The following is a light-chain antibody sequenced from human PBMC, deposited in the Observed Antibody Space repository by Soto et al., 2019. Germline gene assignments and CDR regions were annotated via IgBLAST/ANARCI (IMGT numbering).Light chain of an antibody. V-gene: IGLV2-23*01. Sequence: QSALAQPASVSGSPGQSITISCTGTSDDVGAYNSVSWYQQLPHKAPQVILYKGTQRPSGVSSRFSGSTSGNAASLTISVLQADDEADYFCCSSAPERTYVFGTGTKVTVL. J-gene: IGLJ1*01. CDR1: SDDVGAYNS. CDR2: KGT. CDR3: CSSAPERTYV.